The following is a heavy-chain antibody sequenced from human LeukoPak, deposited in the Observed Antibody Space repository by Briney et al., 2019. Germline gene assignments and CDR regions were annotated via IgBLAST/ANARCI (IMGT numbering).Heavy chain of an antibody. CDR1: GGSISSYY. V-gene: IGHV4-4*07. Sequence: SETLSLTCTVSGGSISSYYWSWIRQPAGKGLEWIGRIYTSGSTNYNPSLKSRVTISVDKSKNQFSLKLSSVTAADTAVYYCARVPYYDFWSGYLFDPWGQGTLVTFSS. J-gene: IGHJ5*02. D-gene: IGHD3-3*01. CDR3: ARVPYYDFWSGYLFDP. CDR2: IYTSGST.